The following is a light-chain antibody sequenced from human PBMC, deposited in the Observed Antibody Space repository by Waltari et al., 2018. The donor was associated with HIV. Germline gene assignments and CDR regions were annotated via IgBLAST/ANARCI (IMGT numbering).Light chain of an antibody. V-gene: IGLV6-57*03. CDR3: QSYDASNQWV. J-gene: IGLJ3*02. Sequence: NFMLTQPHSVSESPGKTVTISCTRSSGSIATHYVQWYQQRTGSAPTIVIYDDNQRPSGVPNRFSGSIDSSSNSASLTISGLKTEDEADYYCQSYDASNQWVFGGGTKLTVL. CDR2: DDN. CDR1: SGSIATHY.